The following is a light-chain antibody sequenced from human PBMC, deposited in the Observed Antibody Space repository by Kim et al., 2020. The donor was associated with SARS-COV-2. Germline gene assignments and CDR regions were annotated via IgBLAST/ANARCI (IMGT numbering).Light chain of an antibody. Sequence: QAGLTQPPSVSWGLGQTATLTCTGNSYNVGNRGAAWLQQHQGHPPKLLSYRNGDRPSGISERLSAYRSGNTASLTITGLQPEDEADYYCSAWDSSLSAVVFGGGTQLTVL. CDR3: SAWDSSLSAVV. V-gene: IGLV10-54*01. J-gene: IGLJ3*02. CDR1: SYNVGNRG. CDR2: RNG.